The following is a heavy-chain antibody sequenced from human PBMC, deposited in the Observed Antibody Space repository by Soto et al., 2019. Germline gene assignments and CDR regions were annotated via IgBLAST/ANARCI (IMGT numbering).Heavy chain of an antibody. D-gene: IGHD2-21*02. CDR2: IYHSGST. CDR1: GGSISSSNW. CDR3: ASSILLGDHRNVYYYYCMDV. J-gene: IGHJ6*02. V-gene: IGHV4-4*02. Sequence: QVQLQESGPGLVKPSGTLSLTCAVSGGSISSSNWWSWVRQPPGKGLEWIGEIYHSGSTNYNPSLKSRVTISVDTSKNQFSLKLSSVTAPDTAVYYCASSILLGDHRNVYYYYCMDVWGQGTTVTVSS.